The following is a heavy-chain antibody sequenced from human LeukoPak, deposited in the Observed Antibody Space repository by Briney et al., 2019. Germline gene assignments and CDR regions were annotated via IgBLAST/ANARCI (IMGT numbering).Heavy chain of an antibody. Sequence: SETLSLTCTVSGGSISSGSYYWGWIRQPRGKGLEWIGNIFNGGSTYYNPSLKSRVTISLDTSKNQFSLRLTSVTAADTAVYFCARSRGVPRWFGPWGQGTLVTVSS. D-gene: IGHD5-24*01. CDR3: ARSRGVPRWFGP. J-gene: IGHJ5*02. CDR1: GGSISSGSYY. CDR2: IFNGGST. V-gene: IGHV4-39*07.